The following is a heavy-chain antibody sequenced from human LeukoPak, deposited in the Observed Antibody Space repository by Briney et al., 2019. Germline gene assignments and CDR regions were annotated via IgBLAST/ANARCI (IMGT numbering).Heavy chain of an antibody. CDR3: AEGGY. V-gene: IGHV3-7*01. CDR2: IRPDGSEK. Sequence: GGSLRLSCAASGFSLSNYWMNWVRQAPGKGLEWVASIRPDGSEKYYVGSLRGRFTISRDDARNSLYLQMNSLRAEDTVVYYCAEGGYWGQGTLVTVSS. J-gene: IGHJ4*02. CDR1: GFSLSNYW.